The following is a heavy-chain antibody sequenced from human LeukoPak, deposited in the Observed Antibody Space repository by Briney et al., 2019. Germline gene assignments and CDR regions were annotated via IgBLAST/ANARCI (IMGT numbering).Heavy chain of an antibody. J-gene: IGHJ3*02. V-gene: IGHV4-4*07. CDR3: ARQGSLWQWLGKHDAFDI. CDR1: GGSISSYY. CDR2: IYTSGST. D-gene: IGHD6-19*01. Sequence: PSETLSLTCTVSGGSISSYYWSWIRQPAGKGLEWIGRIYTSGSTNYNPSLKSRVTISVDTSKNQFSLKLSSVTAADTAVYYCARQGSLWQWLGKHDAFDIWGQGTMVTVSS.